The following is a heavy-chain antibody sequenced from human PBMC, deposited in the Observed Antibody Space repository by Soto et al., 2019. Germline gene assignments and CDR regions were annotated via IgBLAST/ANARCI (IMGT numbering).Heavy chain of an antibody. CDR3: ARRFSGTGRYLDY. Sequence: QVQLQQWGAGLLKPSETLSLSCAVYGASFSGYYWNWIRQPPGKGLSWIGEINESGSTNYSPSLKTRVTISVDTSKKQFSLRVSSVTDADPAVYYCARRFSGTGRYLDYWGQGTLVTVSS. D-gene: IGHD1-1*01. CDR1: GASFSGYY. CDR2: INESGST. J-gene: IGHJ4*02. V-gene: IGHV4-34*02.